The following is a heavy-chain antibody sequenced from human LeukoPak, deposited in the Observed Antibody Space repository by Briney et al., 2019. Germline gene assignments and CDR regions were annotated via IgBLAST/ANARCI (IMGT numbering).Heavy chain of an antibody. CDR3: ARGGAGIAFYYYYMDV. CDR2: IYTSGST. V-gene: IGHV4-61*02. D-gene: IGHD6-13*01. Sequence: SETLSLTGTVSGGSISSGSYYWSWIRQPAGKGLEWIGRIYTSGSTNYNPSLKSRVTISVDTSKNRFSLKLSSVTAADTAVYYCARGGAGIAFYYYYMDVWGKGTTVTVSS. CDR1: GGSISSGSYY. J-gene: IGHJ6*03.